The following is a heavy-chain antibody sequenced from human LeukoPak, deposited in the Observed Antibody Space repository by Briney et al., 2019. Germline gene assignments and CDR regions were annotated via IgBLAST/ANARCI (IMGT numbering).Heavy chain of an antibody. CDR2: INQDGSEK. Sequence: GGALRLSCAASGVTFSSYWMRWVRQAPGKGLELVVNINQDGSEKYYVESVKGRLTLSRNNAKNSLCMQINSLRAEDTAVYYCARDNWGPFDYWGQGTLVTVSS. CDR1: GVTFSSYW. D-gene: IGHD7-27*01. V-gene: IGHV3-7*01. CDR3: ARDNWGPFDY. J-gene: IGHJ4*02.